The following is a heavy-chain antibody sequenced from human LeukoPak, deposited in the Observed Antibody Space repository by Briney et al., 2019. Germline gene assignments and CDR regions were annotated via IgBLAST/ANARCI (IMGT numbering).Heavy chain of an antibody. V-gene: IGHV4-4*02. CDR3: ARDQCSGGSCYDDAFDI. J-gene: IGHJ3*02. D-gene: IGHD2-15*01. Sequence: SETLSLTCAVSGGSISSSNWWSWVRQPPGKGLEWIGEIYHSGSTNYNPSLKSRVTISVDKSKNQFSLKLSSVTAADTAVYYCARDQCSGGSCYDDAFDIWGQGTVVTVSS. CDR2: IYHSGST. CDR1: GGSISSSNW.